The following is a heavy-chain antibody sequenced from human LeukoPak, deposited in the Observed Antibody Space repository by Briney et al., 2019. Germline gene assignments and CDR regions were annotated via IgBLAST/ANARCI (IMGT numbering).Heavy chain of an antibody. J-gene: IGHJ3*02. CDR3: ARAGYLGAFDI. D-gene: IGHD2-21*01. V-gene: IGHV3-74*01. CDR1: GFIFSNSW. CDR2: INTDGATDGSNT. Sequence: GGSLRLSCVGSGFIFSNSWMHWVRRAPGKRLLWVSLINTDGATDGSNTNYADSVKGRFTVSRDNAKNTVYLQMDSLRVEDTAVYYCARAGYLGAFDIWGQGTMVTVSS.